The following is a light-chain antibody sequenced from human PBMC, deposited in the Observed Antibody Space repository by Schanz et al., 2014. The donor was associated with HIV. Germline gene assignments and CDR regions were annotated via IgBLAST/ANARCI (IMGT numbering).Light chain of an antibody. CDR3: QQRRNWLT. Sequence: ETVLTQSPGSLSLSPGERATLSCRASQSVSSNLAWYQQKPGQAPRLLIYGASSRATGIPDRFSGSGSGPDFTLTISRLEPEDFAVYYCQQRRNWLTFGGGTKVEIK. J-gene: IGKJ4*01. CDR1: QSVSSN. CDR2: GAS. V-gene: IGKV3D-20*02.